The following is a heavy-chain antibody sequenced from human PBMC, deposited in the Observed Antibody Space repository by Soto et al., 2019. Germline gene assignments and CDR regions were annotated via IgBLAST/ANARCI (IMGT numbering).Heavy chain of an antibody. D-gene: IGHD6-13*01. CDR1: GGSFSGYF. CDR2: INHSGST. V-gene: IGHV4-34*01. CDR3: ARDRAAAGIYYYYGMDV. J-gene: IGHJ6*02. Sequence: QVQLQQWGAGLLKPSETLSLTCAVYGGSFSGYFWSGIRQPPGKGLEWIGEINHSGSTNYNPSLKSRVTISVDTSKNQFSLKLSSVTAADTAVYYCARDRAAAGIYYYYGMDVWGQGTTVTVSS.